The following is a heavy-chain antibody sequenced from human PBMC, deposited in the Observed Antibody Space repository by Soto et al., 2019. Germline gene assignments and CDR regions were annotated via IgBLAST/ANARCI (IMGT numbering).Heavy chain of an antibody. CDR1: GGAISIGGYY. V-gene: IGHV4-31*03. CDR2: IYYSGST. Sequence: SETLSLTCTVSGGAISIGGYYWSWIRQHPGKGLEWIGYIYYSGSTYYNPSLKSRVTISVDTSKKQFPLKLSSVTAADTAVYYCARAIGYLSLCDPWGQGTLVTVSS. J-gene: IGHJ5*02. CDR3: ARAIGYLSLCDP. D-gene: IGHD1-1*01.